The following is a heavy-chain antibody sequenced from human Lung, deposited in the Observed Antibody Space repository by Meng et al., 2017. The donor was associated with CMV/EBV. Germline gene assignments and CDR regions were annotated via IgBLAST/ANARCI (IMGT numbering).Heavy chain of an antibody. Sequence: SVXVSCKASGGTFSAHAISWVRQAPGQGLEWMGGLIPMFGAVNFAQNFRGRVTLTTDGSTTTAYMELRRLGYEDTALYFCARGVVHDYSNRQWDIDQWGQGXLVTVSS. CDR1: GGTFSAHA. J-gene: IGHJ4*02. D-gene: IGHD4-11*01. CDR3: ARGVVHDYSNRQWDIDQ. V-gene: IGHV1-69*05. CDR2: LIPMFGAV.